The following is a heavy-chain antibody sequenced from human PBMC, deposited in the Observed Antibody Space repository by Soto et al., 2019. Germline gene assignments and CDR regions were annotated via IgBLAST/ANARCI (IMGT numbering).Heavy chain of an antibody. Sequence: ASVKVSCKASGYTFTSYDINWVQQATGQGLEWMGWMNPNSGNTGYAQKFQGRVTMTRNTSISTAYMELSSLGSEDTAVYYCARTPDYSNYEAPYYYYMDVWGKGTTVTVSS. CDR1: GYTFTSYD. J-gene: IGHJ6*03. D-gene: IGHD4-4*01. CDR2: MNPNSGNT. CDR3: ARTPDYSNYEAPYYYYMDV. V-gene: IGHV1-8*01.